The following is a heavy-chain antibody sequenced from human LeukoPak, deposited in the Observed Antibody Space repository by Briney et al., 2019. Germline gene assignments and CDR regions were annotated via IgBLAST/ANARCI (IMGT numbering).Heavy chain of an antibody. CDR3: AGPRIAVAGLFDY. J-gene: IGHJ4*02. V-gene: IGHV4-39*01. CDR2: IYYSGST. Sequence: SETLSLTCTVSGGSISSSSYHWGWIRQPPGKGLEWIGSIYYSGSTYYNPSLKSRVTISVDTSKNQFSLKLSSVTAADTAVYYCAGPRIAVAGLFDYWGQGTLVTVSS. D-gene: IGHD6-19*01. CDR1: GGSISSSSYH.